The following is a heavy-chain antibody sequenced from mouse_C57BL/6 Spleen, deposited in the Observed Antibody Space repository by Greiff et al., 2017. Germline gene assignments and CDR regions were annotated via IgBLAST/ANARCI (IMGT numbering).Heavy chain of an antibody. Sequence: QVQLQQSGAELVKPGASVKISCKASGYAFSSYWMNWVKQRPGKGLEWIGQIYPGDGDTNYNGKFKGKATLTADKSSSTAYIQLSSLTSEDSAVYFCAIAKYSNYDAMDYWGQGTSVTVSS. J-gene: IGHJ4*01. CDR1: GYAFSSYW. V-gene: IGHV1-80*01. D-gene: IGHD2-5*01. CDR3: AIAKYSNYDAMDY. CDR2: IYPGDGDT.